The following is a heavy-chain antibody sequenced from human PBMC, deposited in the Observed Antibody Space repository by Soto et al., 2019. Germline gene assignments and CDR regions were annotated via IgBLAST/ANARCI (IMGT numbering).Heavy chain of an antibody. CDR3: ASAPSDRIGGAYPHFGH. Sequence: QVQLMESGGGLGRPGGSLRLSCAASGFTFGDYYINWIRQAPGKGLGWTSDISSSGFTTYYADSVKGRFTVSRDTSDKAVFLQMDGLRADDTAVYYCASAPSDRIGGAYPHFGHWGQGALVTVSS. D-gene: IGHD2-8*02. CDR1: GFTFGDYY. J-gene: IGHJ5*02. V-gene: IGHV3-11*01. CDR2: ISSSGFTT.